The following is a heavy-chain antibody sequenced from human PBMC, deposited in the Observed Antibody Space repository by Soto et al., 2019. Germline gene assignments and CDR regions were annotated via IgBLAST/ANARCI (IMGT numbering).Heavy chain of an antibody. V-gene: IGHV4-39*01. J-gene: IGHJ6*03. CDR1: GDSISSTSYN. CDR3: ARLSNYYYHMDV. Sequence: SETLSLTCTVSGDSISSTSYNWGWIRQPPGKGLEWIGNIYYGGSTYYSPSLKSRVTNSVDTSKNQFSMRLRSVTAADTAVYYCARLSNYYYHMDVWGKGTTVTVSS. CDR2: IYYGGST.